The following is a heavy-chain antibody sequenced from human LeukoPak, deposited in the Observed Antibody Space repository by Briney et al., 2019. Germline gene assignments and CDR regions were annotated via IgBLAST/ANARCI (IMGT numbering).Heavy chain of an antibody. J-gene: IGHJ6*03. V-gene: IGHV4-59*01. CDR3: ARDGSGSYYYYYMDV. D-gene: IGHD1-26*01. Sequence: PSETLSLTCTVAGGSISSYYWSWIRQPPGKGLEWIGYIYYSGSTNYNPSLKSRVTISVDTSKNQFSLKLSSVTAADTAVYYCARDGSGSYYYYYMDVWGKGTTVTVSS. CDR2: IYYSGST. CDR1: GGSISSYY.